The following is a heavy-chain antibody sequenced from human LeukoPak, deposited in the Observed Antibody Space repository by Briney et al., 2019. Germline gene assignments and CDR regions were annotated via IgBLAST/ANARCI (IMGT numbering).Heavy chain of an antibody. CDR3: VREYHGGYFDF. V-gene: IGHV1-46*03. J-gene: IGHJ4*02. Sequence: ASVKVSCKASGYIFTSYYMHWVRQPPGQGLEWLGVVYPSAGTSDPAQRFRARITLSDVTSTSTAYMGLRSLKGEDTAIYFCVREYHGGYFDFWGQGTLVTVSS. CDR2: VYPSAGTS. CDR1: GYIFTSYY. D-gene: IGHD3-16*01.